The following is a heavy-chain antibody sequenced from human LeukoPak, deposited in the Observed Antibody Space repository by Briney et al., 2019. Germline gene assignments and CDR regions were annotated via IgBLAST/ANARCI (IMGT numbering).Heavy chain of an antibody. CDR3: ARLVYYYDSSGYYYVPHFDY. CDR2: IYYSGST. V-gene: IGHV4-39*01. J-gene: IGHJ4*02. D-gene: IGHD3-22*01. Sequence: SETLSLTCTVSGGSISSSSYYWGWIRQPPGKGLEWIGSIYYSGSTYYNPSLKSRVTISVDTSKNQFSLKLSSVTAADTAVYYCARLVYYYDSSGYYYVPHFDYWGQGTLVTVSS. CDR1: GGSISSSSYY.